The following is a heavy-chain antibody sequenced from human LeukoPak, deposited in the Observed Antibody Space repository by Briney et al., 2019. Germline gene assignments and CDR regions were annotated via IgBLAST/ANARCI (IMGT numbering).Heavy chain of an antibody. J-gene: IGHJ6*03. CDR3: AKGPTQVLRFLRDGKTYYMDV. V-gene: IGHV3-33*06. CDR1: GFTFSNYG. Sequence: GGSLRLSCAASGFTFSNYGMHWDRQAPGRGLECVAVIWYDGKHQYYADSVKGRFNISRDNPKNMLYLQMNSLRVEDTAVYYCAKGPTQVLRFLRDGKTYYMDVWGKGTSVLVSS. CDR2: IWYDGKHQ. D-gene: IGHD3-3*01.